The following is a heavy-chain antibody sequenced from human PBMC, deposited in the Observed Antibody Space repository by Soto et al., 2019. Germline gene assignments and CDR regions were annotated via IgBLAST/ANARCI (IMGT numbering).Heavy chain of an antibody. V-gene: IGHV3-73*01. J-gene: IGHJ6*02. Sequence: GGSLRLSCAASGFTFSGSAMHWVRQASGKGLEWVGRIRSKANSYATAYAASVKGRFTISRDDSKNTAYLQMNSLKTEDTAGYYCTRGVGGMVRGSYGMDVWGQGTTVTVSS. CDR2: IRSKANSYAT. CDR1: GFTFSGSA. CDR3: TRGVGGMVRGSYGMDV. D-gene: IGHD3-10*01.